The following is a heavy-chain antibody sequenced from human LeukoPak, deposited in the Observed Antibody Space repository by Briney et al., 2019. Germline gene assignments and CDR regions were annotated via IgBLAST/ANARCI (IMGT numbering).Heavy chain of an antibody. V-gene: IGHV4-59*01. Sequence: SETLSLTCTVSGGSISSYYWSWIRQPPGKGLEWIGYIYYSGSTNYNPSLKSRVTISVDTSKNQFSLKLSSVTAADTAVYYCARFYYDSSGSYYYMDVWGKGTTVTVSS. CDR3: ARFYYDSSGSYYYMDV. CDR2: IYYSGST. CDR1: GGSISSYY. J-gene: IGHJ6*03. D-gene: IGHD3-22*01.